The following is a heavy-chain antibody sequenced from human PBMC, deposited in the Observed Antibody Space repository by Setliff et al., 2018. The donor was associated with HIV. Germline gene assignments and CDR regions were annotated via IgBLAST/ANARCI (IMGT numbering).Heavy chain of an antibody. V-gene: IGHV1-18*01. Sequence: GASVKVSCKASGYTFTSYGISWVRQAPGQGLEWMGWISAYNGDTNYAQKFQGRVTMTTDTSTSTAYMELRSLRSDDTAAYYCARESGGVVITVAYYYYMDVWGKGTTVTVSS. CDR2: ISAYNGDT. D-gene: IGHD3-3*01. CDR1: GYTFTSYG. CDR3: ARESGGVVITVAYYYYMDV. J-gene: IGHJ6*03.